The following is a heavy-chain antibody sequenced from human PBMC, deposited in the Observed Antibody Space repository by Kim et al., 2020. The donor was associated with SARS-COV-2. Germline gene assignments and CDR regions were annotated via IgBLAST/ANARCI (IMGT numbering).Heavy chain of an antibody. Sequence: NGNTNSARELQGRVTMTTDTSTSTAYMELRGLRSDDTAVYYCARGNAEDYWGQGTLVTVSS. V-gene: IGHV1-18*01. J-gene: IGHJ4*02. CDR2: NGNT. D-gene: IGHD1-1*01. CDR3: ARGNAEDY.